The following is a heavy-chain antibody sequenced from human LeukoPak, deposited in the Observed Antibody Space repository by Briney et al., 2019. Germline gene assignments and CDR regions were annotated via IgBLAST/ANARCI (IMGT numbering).Heavy chain of an antibody. D-gene: IGHD3-22*01. Sequence: PGGSLRLSCAASGFTFSSYWMSWVRQAPGKGLEWLANIKQDGSEKYYVDSVKGRFTISRDNAKNSLYLQMNSLRAEDTAVYYCARDYYDSRGYSRGYFDYWGQGTLVTVSS. J-gene: IGHJ4*02. V-gene: IGHV3-7*01. CDR1: GFTFSSYW. CDR3: ARDYYDSRGYSRGYFDY. CDR2: IKQDGSEK.